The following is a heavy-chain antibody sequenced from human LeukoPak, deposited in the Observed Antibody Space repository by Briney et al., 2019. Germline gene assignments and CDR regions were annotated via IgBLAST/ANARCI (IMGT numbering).Heavy chain of an antibody. D-gene: IGHD3-22*01. J-gene: IGHJ4*02. CDR3: ARSQDYYDRFDC. Sequence: ASVKVSCKASGYTFTSYGISWVRQAPGQGLEWMGTINPSGGSTNYAQRFQGRVTMTRDTSTSTVYMELSNLRSEDTAVYYCARSQDYYDRFDCWGQGTLVTVSS. V-gene: IGHV1-46*01. CDR1: GYTFTSYG. CDR2: INPSGGST.